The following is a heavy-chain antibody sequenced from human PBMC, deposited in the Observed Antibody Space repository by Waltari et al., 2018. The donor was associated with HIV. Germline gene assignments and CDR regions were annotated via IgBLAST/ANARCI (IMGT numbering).Heavy chain of an antibody. CDR1: GYTFTRHG. CDR2: VSAYNGNT. CDR3: ARINCTSVSCYASLDY. D-gene: IGHD2-2*01. J-gene: IGHJ4*02. V-gene: IGHV1-18*01. Sequence: VQLVQSGAEVKKPGASVKVSCKASGYTFTRHGISWVRQAPGQGLEWMGWVSAYNGNTNYAQKLQGRVTMTTDTSTSTAYMELRSLRSDDTAVYYCARINCTSVSCYASLDYWGQGTLVTISS.